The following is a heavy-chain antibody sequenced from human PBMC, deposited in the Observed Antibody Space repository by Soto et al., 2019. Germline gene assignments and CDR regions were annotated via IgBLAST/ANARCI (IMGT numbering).Heavy chain of an antibody. CDR1: GFTFSSYG. D-gene: IGHD4-17*01. CDR3: ARVKRPLGGDSDAGRHDAFDI. J-gene: IGHJ3*02. CDR2: IWYDGSNK. Sequence: QVQLVESGGGVVQPGRSLRLSCAASGFTFSSYGMHWVRQAPGKGLEWVAVIWYDGSNKYYADSVKGRFTISRDNSKNTLYLQMNSLRAEDTAVYYCARVKRPLGGDSDAGRHDAFDIWGQGTMVIVSS. V-gene: IGHV3-33*01.